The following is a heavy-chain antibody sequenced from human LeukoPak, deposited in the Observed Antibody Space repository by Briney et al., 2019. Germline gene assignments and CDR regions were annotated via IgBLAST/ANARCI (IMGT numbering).Heavy chain of an antibody. D-gene: IGHD4-23*01. CDR2: INHSGST. V-gene: IGHV4-34*01. CDR1: GGSFSGYY. CDR3: ARRTYGGNPPLLRSYNWFDP. J-gene: IGHJ5*02. Sequence: SSETLSLTCAVYGGSFSGYYWSWIRQPPGKGLEWIGEINHSGSTNYNPSLKSRVTISVDTSKNQFSLKLSSVTAADTAVYYCARRTYGGNPPLLRSYNWFDPWGQGTLVTVSS.